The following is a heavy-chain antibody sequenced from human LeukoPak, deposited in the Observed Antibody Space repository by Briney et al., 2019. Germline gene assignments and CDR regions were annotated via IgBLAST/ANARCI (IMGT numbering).Heavy chain of an antibody. J-gene: IGHJ6*02. Sequence: PGGSLRLSCAASGFTFSSYEMNCVRQAPGKGLEWVSYISSSGSTIYYADSVKGRFTISRDNAKNSLYLQMNSLRAEDTAVYYCARDQVSPDYYYYYGMDVWGQGTTVTVSS. V-gene: IGHV3-48*03. CDR2: ISSSGSTI. CDR1: GFTFSSYE. CDR3: ARDQVSPDYYYYYGMDV.